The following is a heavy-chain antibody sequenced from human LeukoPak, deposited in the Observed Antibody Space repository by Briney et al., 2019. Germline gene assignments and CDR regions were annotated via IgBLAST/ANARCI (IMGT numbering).Heavy chain of an antibody. CDR1: GDSFSGHY. CDR3: VRRSRVAMPNALDLISDF. CDR2: IPDGERT. Sequence: SETLSLTCAVYGDSFSGHYWSWIRQPPRKRLHSIGEIPDGERTSYSPSLKSRATISVVPSQRQFSLELDSVTAADTAIYYCVRRSRVAMPNALDLISDFWGQGTLVTVSS. D-gene: IGHD6-13*01. J-gene: IGHJ4*02. V-gene: IGHV4-34*01.